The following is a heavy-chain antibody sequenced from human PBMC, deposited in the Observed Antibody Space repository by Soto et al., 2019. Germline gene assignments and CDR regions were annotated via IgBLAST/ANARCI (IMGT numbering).Heavy chain of an antibody. Sequence: GGSLRLSCEGSGFTFSTYSMNWVRQVPGKGLEWVSYISGGSKTKSYADSVKGRFTISRDNAKNSMYLQMNNLRVEDTAIYYCTRDRREATTDYWGHGALVTVSS. D-gene: IGHD4-4*01. V-gene: IGHV3-48*01. CDR1: GFTFSTYS. CDR2: ISGGSKTK. J-gene: IGHJ4*01. CDR3: TRDRREATTDY.